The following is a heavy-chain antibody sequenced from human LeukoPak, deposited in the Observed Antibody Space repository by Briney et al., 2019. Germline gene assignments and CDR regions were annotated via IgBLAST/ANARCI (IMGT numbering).Heavy chain of an antibody. CDR2: IIPIFGTA. CDR3: ARNVVVVIHSKYYYHMDV. V-gene: IGHV1-69*13. D-gene: IGHD3-22*01. Sequence: ASVKVSCKASGGTFSSYAISWVRQAPGQGLEWMGGIIPIFGTANYAQKFQGRVTITADESTSTAYMELSSLRSEDTAVYYCARNVVVVIHSKYYYHMDVWGKGTTVTVSS. CDR1: GGTFSSYA. J-gene: IGHJ6*03.